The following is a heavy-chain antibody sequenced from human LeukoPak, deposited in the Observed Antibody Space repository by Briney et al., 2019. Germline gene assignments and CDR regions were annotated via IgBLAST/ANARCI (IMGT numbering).Heavy chain of an antibody. CDR2: IRYDGSNK. V-gene: IGHV3-30*02. Sequence: GGSLRLSCAASAFTFSSYGMHWVRQAPGKVLEWVAFIRYDGSNKYYAASGKGRFTIYRDNSKNTLYLQMNSLRAEDTAVYYCAKDPSSGWLNAEYFQHWGQGTLVTVSS. D-gene: IGHD6-19*01. CDR3: AKDPSSGWLNAEYFQH. J-gene: IGHJ1*01. CDR1: AFTFSSYG.